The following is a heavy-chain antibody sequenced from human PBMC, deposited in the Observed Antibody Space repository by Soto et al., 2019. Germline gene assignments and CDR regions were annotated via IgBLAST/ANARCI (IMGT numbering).Heavy chain of an antibody. Sequence: ASVKVSCKASGYTFTSYYMHWVRQAPGQGLEWMGIINPSGGSTSYAQKFQGRVTMTRDTSTSTVYMELSSLRSEDTAVYYCARDAADTAMVSLFYFDYWGQGTQVTVSS. CDR3: ARDAADTAMVSLFYFDY. CDR2: INPSGGST. CDR1: GYTFTSYY. J-gene: IGHJ4*02. V-gene: IGHV1-46*01. D-gene: IGHD5-18*01.